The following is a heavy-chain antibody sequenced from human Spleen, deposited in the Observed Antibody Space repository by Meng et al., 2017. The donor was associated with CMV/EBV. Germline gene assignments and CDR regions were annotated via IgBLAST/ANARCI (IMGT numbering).Heavy chain of an antibody. Sequence: KASGYTFNEHYMHWVQQAPGKGLEWVGLVDPEDGQRIYAEKFQGRVTLTADTSTETAYLEVSSLRSEDTAVYYCATDLIAGRPWGGYWGQGTLVTVSS. CDR3: ATDLIAGRPWGGY. CDR2: VDPEDGQR. V-gene: IGHV1-69-2*01. J-gene: IGHJ4*02. D-gene: IGHD2/OR15-2a*01. CDR1: GYTFNEHY.